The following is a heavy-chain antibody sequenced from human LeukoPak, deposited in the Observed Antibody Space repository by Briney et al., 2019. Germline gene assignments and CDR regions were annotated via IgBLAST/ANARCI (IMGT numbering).Heavy chain of an antibody. D-gene: IGHD4-17*01. CDR3: AKGGDFDY. V-gene: IGHV3-23*01. J-gene: IGHJ4*02. Sequence: PGGSLRLXCAAXXXTFSSYAMSWVRQAPGKGLEWVSAISGSGGSTYYADSVKGRFTISRDNSKNTLYLQMNSLRAEDTAVYYCAKGGDFDYWGQGTLVTVSS. CDR2: ISGSGGST. CDR1: XXTFSSYA.